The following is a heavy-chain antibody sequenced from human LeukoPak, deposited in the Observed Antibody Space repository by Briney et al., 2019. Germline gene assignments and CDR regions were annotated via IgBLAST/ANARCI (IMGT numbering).Heavy chain of an antibody. Sequence: ASVKVSCKASGYTFTSYGISWVRQAPGQGLEWMGWISAYNGNTNYAQKLQGRVTMTRNTSISTAYMELSSLRSEDTAVYYCARGGIAAAAMGYFQHWGQGTLVTVSS. D-gene: IGHD6-13*01. CDR3: ARGGIAAAAMGYFQH. CDR1: GYTFTSYG. V-gene: IGHV1-18*01. CDR2: ISAYNGNT. J-gene: IGHJ1*01.